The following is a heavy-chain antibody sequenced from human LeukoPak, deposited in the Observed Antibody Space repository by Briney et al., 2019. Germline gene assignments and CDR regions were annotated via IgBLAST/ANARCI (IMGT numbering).Heavy chain of an antibody. J-gene: IGHJ5*02. D-gene: IGHD3-22*01. Sequence: ASMKVSCKASRYTFTGYYIHWVRQAPGQGLEWMGWINPNSGGTNYAQKFQGRVTMTRDTSISTAYMELSRLRSDDTAVYYCARDRGYYDSSGYYYSRNWFDPWGQGTLVTVSS. CDR2: INPNSGGT. V-gene: IGHV1-2*02. CDR3: ARDRGYYDSSGYYYSRNWFDP. CDR1: RYTFTGYY.